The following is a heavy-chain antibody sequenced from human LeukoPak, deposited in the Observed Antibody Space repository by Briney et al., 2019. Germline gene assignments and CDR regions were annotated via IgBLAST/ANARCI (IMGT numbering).Heavy chain of an antibody. CDR3: ARSAWVDYFDY. J-gene: IGHJ4*02. CDR2: IKQDGSEK. D-gene: IGHD2-15*01. CDR1: GFTFSSYW. V-gene: IGHV3-7*01. Sequence: PGGSLRLFCAASGFTFSSYWMSWVRQAPGKGLEWVANIKQDGSEKYYVDSVKGRFTISRDNAKNTLYLQMNSLRAEDTAVYYCARSAWVDYFDYWGQGTLVTVSS.